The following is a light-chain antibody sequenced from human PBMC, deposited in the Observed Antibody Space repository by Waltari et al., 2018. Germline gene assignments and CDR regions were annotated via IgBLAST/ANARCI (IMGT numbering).Light chain of an antibody. CDR3: QQYYGYWT. V-gene: IGKV1-5*03. J-gene: IGKJ1*01. CDR2: KAS. Sequence: DIQMTQSPSTLSASVGDRVTVTCRASQSISGWLVWYQQKPGKAPKLLIYKASTLESGVPSRFSGSGSGTEFTLTISSLQPDDFATYYCQQYYGYWTFGQGTKVEIK. CDR1: QSISGW.